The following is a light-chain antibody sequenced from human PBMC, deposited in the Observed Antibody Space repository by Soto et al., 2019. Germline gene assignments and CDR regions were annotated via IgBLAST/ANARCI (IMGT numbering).Light chain of an antibody. V-gene: IGKV3-20*01. CDR2: GAS. Sequence: EIELTQSPGTLSLSPGERATLSCRASQSISSSYLAWYQQKPGQGPRLLVYGASNRATGIPDRFSGSGSGTDFTLTISRLEPEDFAVYFCQQFGNSRWTFGQGTKVEIK. CDR3: QQFGNSRWT. J-gene: IGKJ1*01. CDR1: QSISSSY.